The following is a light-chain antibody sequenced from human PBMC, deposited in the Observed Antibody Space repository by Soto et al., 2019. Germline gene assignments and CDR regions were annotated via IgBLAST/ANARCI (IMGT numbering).Light chain of an antibody. V-gene: IGLV2-8*01. Sequence: QSALTQPPSASGSLGQSVTISCTGTSSDVGGYNYVSWHQQHPGKAPKVMIYEVTKRPPGVPDRFSGSKSGNTASLTVSGPHADDEADYYCSSFAGGGNPVLLGGGTKLTVL. CDR1: SSDVGGYNY. J-gene: IGLJ2*01. CDR3: SSFAGGGNPVL. CDR2: EVT.